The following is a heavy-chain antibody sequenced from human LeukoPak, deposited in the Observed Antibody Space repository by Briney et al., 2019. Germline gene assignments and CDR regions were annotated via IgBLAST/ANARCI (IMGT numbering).Heavy chain of an antibody. CDR2: ISNSGST. CDR3: ARLSYRRFDY. CDR1: GGSISSGDLH. D-gene: IGHD4-11*01. J-gene: IGHJ4*02. Sequence: SETLSLTCTVSGGSISSGDLHWGWIRQPPGKGLEWIGSISNSGSTYYNASLKSRVTISVDTSKNQFSLKLSSVTAADTAVYYCARLSYRRFDYWGQGNLVTVSP. V-gene: IGHV4-39*01.